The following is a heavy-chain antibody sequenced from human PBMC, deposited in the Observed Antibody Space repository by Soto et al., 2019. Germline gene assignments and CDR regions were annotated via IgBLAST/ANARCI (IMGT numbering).Heavy chain of an antibody. CDR1: GGSFSGYY. Sequence: SQTLSLTCAVYGGSFSGYYWSWIRQPPGKGLEWIGEINHSGSTNYNPSLKSRVTISVDTSKNQFSLKLSSVTAADTAVYYCARGLSMVRGVPFDYWGQGTLVTVSS. CDR3: ARGLSMVRGVPFDY. V-gene: IGHV4-34*01. J-gene: IGHJ4*02. D-gene: IGHD3-10*01. CDR2: INHSGST.